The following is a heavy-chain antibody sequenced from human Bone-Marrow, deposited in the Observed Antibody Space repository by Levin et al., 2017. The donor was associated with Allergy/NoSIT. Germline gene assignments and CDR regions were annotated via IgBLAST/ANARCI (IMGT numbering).Heavy chain of an antibody. V-gene: IGHV3-15*01. D-gene: IGHD2-2*01. CDR2: IKSKTDGGTT. CDR3: TTDRDIVVVPAARDAFDI. Sequence: PGGSLRLSCAASGFTFSNAWMSWVRQAPGKGLEWVGRIKSKTDGGTTDYAAPVKGRFTISRDDSKNTLYLQMNSLKTEDTAVYYCTTDRDIVVVPAARDAFDIWGQGTMVTVSS. CDR1: GFTFSNAW. J-gene: IGHJ3*02.